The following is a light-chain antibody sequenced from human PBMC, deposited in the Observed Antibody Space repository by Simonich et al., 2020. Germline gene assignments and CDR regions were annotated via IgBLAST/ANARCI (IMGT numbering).Light chain of an antibody. CDR1: KLGDKY. J-gene: IGLJ2*01. CDR3: QAWDSSTYVV. Sequence: SYELTQPPSVSVSPGQTASITCSGDKLGDKYACWYQHKPGQSPVLVIYQDSKRPSGIPERFSGSNSWNTATLTISGTQAMDEADYYCQAWDSSTYVVFGGGTKLTVL. CDR2: QDS. V-gene: IGLV3-1*01.